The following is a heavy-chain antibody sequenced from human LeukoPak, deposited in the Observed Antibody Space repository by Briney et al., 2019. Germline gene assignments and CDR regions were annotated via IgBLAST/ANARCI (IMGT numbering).Heavy chain of an antibody. D-gene: IGHD6-13*01. CDR2: IYYSGST. Sequence: TSETLSLTCTVSSGSISSSSYYWGWIRQPPGKGLEWIGSIYYSGSTYYNPSLKSRVTISVDTSKNQFSLKLSSVTAADTAVYYCARERIAAANDWYFDLWGRGTLVTVSS. CDR3: ARERIAAANDWYFDL. CDR1: SGSISSSSYY. V-gene: IGHV4-39*07. J-gene: IGHJ2*01.